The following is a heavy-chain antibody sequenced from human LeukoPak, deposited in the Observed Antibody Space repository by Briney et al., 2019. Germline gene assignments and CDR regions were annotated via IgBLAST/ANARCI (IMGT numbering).Heavy chain of an antibody. CDR3: ASSKMEGFWSGYYIYYGMDV. CDR2: IYYSGST. V-gene: IGHV4-31*03. Sequence: PSQTLSLTCTVSGGSISSGGYYWSWIRQHPGKGLEWIGYIYYSGSTYYNPSLKSRVTISVDTSKNQFSLKLSSVTAADTAVYYCASSKMEGFWSGYYIYYGMDVWGQGTTVTVSS. D-gene: IGHD3-3*01. CDR1: GGSISSGGYY. J-gene: IGHJ6*02.